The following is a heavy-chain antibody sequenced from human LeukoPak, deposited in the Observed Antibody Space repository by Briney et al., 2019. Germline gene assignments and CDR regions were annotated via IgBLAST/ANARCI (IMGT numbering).Heavy chain of an antibody. CDR2: ISGSGDST. J-gene: IGHJ4*02. CDR3: ATSSGYYY. D-gene: IGHD3-22*01. CDR1: GFTFSSYV. V-gene: IGHV3-23*01. Sequence: LPGRSLRLSCAASGFTFSSYVMSWVRQAPGKGLEWVSAISGSGDSTYYADSVKGRFTISRDNSKNTLYLQMNSLRAEDTAVYYCATSSGYYYWGQGTLVTVSS.